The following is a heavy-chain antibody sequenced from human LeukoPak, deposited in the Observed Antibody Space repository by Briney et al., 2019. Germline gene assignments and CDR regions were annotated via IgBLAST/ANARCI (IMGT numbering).Heavy chain of an antibody. J-gene: IGHJ4*02. CDR1: GFTFSTYS. Sequence: GGSLRLSCAASGFTFSTYSMNWVRQAPGKGLEWVSSISITSSTIYYADSVRGRFTISRDNAKNSLYLQMNSLRAEDTAVYYCASANYDTLTGYYRYFDYWGQGALVTASS. V-gene: IGHV3-21*01. D-gene: IGHD3-9*01. CDR3: ASANYDTLTGYYRYFDY. CDR2: ISITSSTI.